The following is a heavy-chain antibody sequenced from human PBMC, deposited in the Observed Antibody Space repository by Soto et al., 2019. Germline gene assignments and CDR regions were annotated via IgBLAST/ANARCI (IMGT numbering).Heavy chain of an antibody. CDR3: ATSSGWDRGVNY. J-gene: IGHJ4*02. Sequence: SETLSLTCTVSGGSISSYYWSWIRQPPGKGLEWIGYIYYSGSTNYNPSLKSRVTISVDTSKNQFSLKLSSVTAADTAVYYCATSSGWDRGVNYWGQGTLVTGSS. D-gene: IGHD6-19*01. V-gene: IGHV4-59*01. CDR1: GGSISSYY. CDR2: IYYSGST.